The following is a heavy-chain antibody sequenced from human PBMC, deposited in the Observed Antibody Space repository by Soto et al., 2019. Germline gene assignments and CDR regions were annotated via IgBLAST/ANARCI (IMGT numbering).Heavy chain of an antibody. CDR2: IYYSGST. D-gene: IGHD2-15*01. CDR1: GGSISSGSYY. V-gene: IGHV4-39*01. CDR3: ARLEGNCSGGTCYRTSGWFDP. J-gene: IGHJ5*02. Sequence: QLQLQESGPGLVKPSETLSLTCTVSGGSISSGSYYWGWIRQPPGKGLEWIGTIYYSGSTYYHPSLRSRVTLSVDTSKNQFSLKLTSVTAADTAVYYCARLEGNCSGGTCYRTSGWFDPWGQGTPVTVSS.